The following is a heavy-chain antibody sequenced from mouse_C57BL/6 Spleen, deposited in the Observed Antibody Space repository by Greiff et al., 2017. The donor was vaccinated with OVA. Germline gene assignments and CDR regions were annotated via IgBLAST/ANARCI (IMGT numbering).Heavy chain of an antibody. CDR2: INPYNGGT. Sequence: VQLKQSGPVLVKPGASVKMSCKASGYTFTDYYMNWVKQSHGKSLEWIGVINPYNGGTSYNQKFKGKATLTVDKSSSTAYMELNSLTSEDSAVYYCARWLLLVYYAMDYWGQGTSVTVSS. CDR1: GYTFTDYY. J-gene: IGHJ4*01. CDR3: ARWLLLVYYAMDY. D-gene: IGHD2-3*01. V-gene: IGHV1-19*01.